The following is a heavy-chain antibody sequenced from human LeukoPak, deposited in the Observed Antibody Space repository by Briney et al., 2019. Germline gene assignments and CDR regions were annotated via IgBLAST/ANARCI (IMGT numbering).Heavy chain of an antibody. V-gene: IGHV5-51*01. D-gene: IGHD7-27*01. CDR2: IHPNDAST. CDR3: ARHNNWGFDY. CDR1: GYSFVSYW. J-gene: IGHJ4*02. Sequence: GESLKISCKASGYSFVSYWIGWARQMSGKGLEWMAIIHPNDASTIYSPSFQGQVTISADKSISTAYLQWSTLKASDTAIYYCARHNNWGFDYWDRGTLLTVSS.